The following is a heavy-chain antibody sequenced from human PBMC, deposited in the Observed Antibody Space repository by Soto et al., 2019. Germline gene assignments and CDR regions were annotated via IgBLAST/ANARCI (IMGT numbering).Heavy chain of an antibody. CDR3: AKDISARYQLLWSSQQTLRPYYYYYMDV. V-gene: IGHV3-9*01. D-gene: IGHD2-2*01. Sequence: GGSLRLSCAASGFTFDNYAMHWVRQAPGKGLEWVLGISWNSGNIGYADSVKGRFTISRDNAKNSLYLQMNSLRAEDTALYYCAKDISARYQLLWSSQQTLRPYYYYYMDVWGKGTTVTVSS. J-gene: IGHJ6*03. CDR1: GFTFDNYA. CDR2: ISWNSGNI.